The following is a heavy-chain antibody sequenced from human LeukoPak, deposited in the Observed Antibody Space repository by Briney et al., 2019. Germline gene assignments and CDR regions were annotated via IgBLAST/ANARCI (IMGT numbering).Heavy chain of an antibody. CDR1: GGSFSDYP. J-gene: IGHJ3*01. Sequence: SVKVSCKASGGSFSDYPINWVRQAPGQGLEWLGGIVPKYSASNYAQAFQGRVTITADESTNTVYMEMSGLRPDDTAVYYCVRPDRIFGVPAAFDAWGQGTLVAVSS. V-gene: IGHV1-69*01. D-gene: IGHD3-3*02. CDR3: VRPDRIFGVPAAFDA. CDR2: IVPKYSAS.